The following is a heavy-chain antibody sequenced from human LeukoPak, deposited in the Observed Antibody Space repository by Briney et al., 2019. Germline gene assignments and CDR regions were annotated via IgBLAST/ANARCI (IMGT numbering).Heavy chain of an antibody. V-gene: IGHV3-21*01. J-gene: IGHJ4*02. CDR1: GFTFSSYS. Sequence: GGSLRLSCAASGFTFSSYSMNWVRQAPGKGLEWVSSISSSSSYIYYADSVKGRFTISRDNAKNSLYRQMNSLRAEDTAVYYCAREGIAVAPDYWGQGTLVTVSS. CDR3: AREGIAVAPDY. D-gene: IGHD6-19*01. CDR2: ISSSSSYI.